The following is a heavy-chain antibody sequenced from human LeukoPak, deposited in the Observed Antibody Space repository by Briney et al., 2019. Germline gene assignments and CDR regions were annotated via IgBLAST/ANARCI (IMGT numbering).Heavy chain of an antibody. V-gene: IGHV1-3*01. CDR3: ARDYYDSSGYYSAFDI. Sequence: ASVKVSCKASGYTFTSYAMHWVRQAPGQRLEWMGWINAGNGNTKYSQKFQGRVTITRDTSASTAYMELSSLRPEDTAVYYCARDYYDSSGYYSAFDIWGQGTMVTVSS. J-gene: IGHJ3*02. CDR2: INAGNGNT. CDR1: GYTFTSYA. D-gene: IGHD3-22*01.